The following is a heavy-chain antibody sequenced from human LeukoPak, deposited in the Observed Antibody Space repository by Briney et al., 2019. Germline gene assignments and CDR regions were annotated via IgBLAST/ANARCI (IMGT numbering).Heavy chain of an antibody. CDR2: IIPIFGTA. CDR1: GGTFSSYA. CDR3: ASASGGYGYYYYYMDV. V-gene: IGHV1-69*13. Sequence: GASVKVSCKASGGTFSSYAISWVRQAPGQGLEWMGGIIPIFGTANYAQKFQGRVTVTADESTSTAYMELSSLRSEDTAVYYCASASGGYGYYYYYMDVWGKGTTVTISS. D-gene: IGHD5-12*01. J-gene: IGHJ6*03.